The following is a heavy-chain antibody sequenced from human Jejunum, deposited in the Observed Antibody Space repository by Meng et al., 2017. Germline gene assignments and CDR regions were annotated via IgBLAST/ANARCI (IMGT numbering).Heavy chain of an antibody. Sequence: GESLMISCAASGFIFSNYDMHWVRQATGKGLEWVSAISTAGNTHYSDSVKGRFTIPRENAKNSLYLQMNSLRAGDTAVYFCAREYVDYGYWYFDLWGRGTLVTVSS. V-gene: IGHV3-13*01. CDR3: AREYVDYGYWYFDL. CDR2: ISTAGNT. D-gene: IGHD3-16*01. CDR1: GFIFSNYD. J-gene: IGHJ2*01.